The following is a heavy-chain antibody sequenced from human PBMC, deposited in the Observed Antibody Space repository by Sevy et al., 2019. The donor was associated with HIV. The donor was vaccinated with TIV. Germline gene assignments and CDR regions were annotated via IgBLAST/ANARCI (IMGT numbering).Heavy chain of an antibody. CDR3: TSAESVSTRNAMDV. V-gene: IGHV3-74*01. CDR1: GFNFSSYW. D-gene: IGHD4-17*01. Sequence: GGSLRLSCAASGFNFSSYWMHWVRQAPGKGLVWVSRISSDGSITNYADSVKGRFTFSRDNAKNTVYLQMNSLRVEDTALYYCTSAESVSTRNAMDVWGQGTTVTVSS. J-gene: IGHJ6*02. CDR2: ISSDGSIT.